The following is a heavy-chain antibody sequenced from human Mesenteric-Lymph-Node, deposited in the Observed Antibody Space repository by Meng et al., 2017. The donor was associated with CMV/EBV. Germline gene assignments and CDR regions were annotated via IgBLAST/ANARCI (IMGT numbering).Heavy chain of an antibody. V-gene: IGHV1-2*06. J-gene: IGHJ4*02. CDR2: INPNSGGT. CDR1: GYTFTGSY. D-gene: IGHD5-12*01. Sequence: SGYTFTGSYLPWVRPAPGQGLEWMGRINPNSGGTNYAQKFQGRVTMTRDTSISTAYMELSRLRSDDTAVYYCARGSGYSGYDLDYFDYWGQGTLVTVSS. CDR3: ARGSGYSGYDLDYFDY.